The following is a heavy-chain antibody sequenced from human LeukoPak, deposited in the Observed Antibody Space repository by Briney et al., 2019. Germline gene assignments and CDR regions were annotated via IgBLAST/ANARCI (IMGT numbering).Heavy chain of an antibody. V-gene: IGHV3-23*01. CDR1: GFTFTTYA. J-gene: IGHJ6*02. CDR2: ISGSGDST. CDR3: AKIMRYYYYGMDV. D-gene: IGHD2-8*01. Sequence: GGSLRLSCAASGFTFTTYAMSWVRQAPGKGLEWVSGISGSGDSTHYADSVKGRFTISRDNSKNTLYLQMNSLRAEDTALYYCAKIMRYYYYGMDVWGQGTTVTVSS.